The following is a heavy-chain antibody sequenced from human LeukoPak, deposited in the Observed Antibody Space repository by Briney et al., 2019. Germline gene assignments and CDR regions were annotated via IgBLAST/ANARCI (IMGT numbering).Heavy chain of an antibody. J-gene: IGHJ4*02. Sequence: GGSLRLSCAASGFAFSSYAMSWVRQAPGKGLEWVSAISGSGGSTYYGDSVKGRFTISRDNSKNTLYLQINSLRAEDTAVYYSAKGSGYSYGYFDYWGQGTLVTVSS. CDR1: GFAFSSYA. CDR2: ISGSGGST. V-gene: IGHV3-23*01. D-gene: IGHD5-18*01. CDR3: AKGSGYSYGYFDY.